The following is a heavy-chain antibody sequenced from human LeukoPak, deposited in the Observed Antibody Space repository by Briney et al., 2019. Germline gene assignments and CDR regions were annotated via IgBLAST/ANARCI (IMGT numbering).Heavy chain of an antibody. CDR3: AKGGSKYSRNFDY. J-gene: IGHJ4*02. Sequence: GGSLRLSCVASGFPFSSYGMHWVRQAPGKGLEWVAVISYDGSNKYYADSVKGRFTISRDNSKNTLYLQMNSLRAEDTAVYYCAKGGSKYSRNFDYWGQGTLVTVSS. CDR1: GFPFSSYG. CDR2: ISYDGSNK. D-gene: IGHD6-6*01. V-gene: IGHV3-30*18.